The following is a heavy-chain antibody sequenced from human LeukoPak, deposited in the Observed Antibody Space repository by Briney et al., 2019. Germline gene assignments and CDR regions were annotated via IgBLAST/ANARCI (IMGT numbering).Heavy chain of an antibody. Sequence: PSETLSLTCTVSGVSLTSYYWSWVRQSPGKGLEWIGSIYSSGESSHNPSLKSRVTISVDTAQNPFSLSLTSVPAADVGVYFCGRGGGGSMWSGHYRLFDFWGQGTLITVSS. J-gene: IGHJ4*02. D-gene: IGHD4-17*01. CDR2: IYSSGES. CDR1: GVSLTSYY. V-gene: IGHV4-59*01. CDR3: GRGGGGSMWSGHYRLFDF.